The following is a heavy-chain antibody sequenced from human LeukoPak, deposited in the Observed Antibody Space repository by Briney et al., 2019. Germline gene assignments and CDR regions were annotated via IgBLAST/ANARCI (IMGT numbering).Heavy chain of an antibody. V-gene: IGHV4-38-2*02. Sequence: SETLSLTCTVSGYSISSGYYWGWIRQPPGKGLEWIGSIYHSGSTYYNPSLKSRVTISVDTSKNQFSLKLSSVTAADTAVYYCARVGPPDYDFWSGYRPLFDYWGQGTLVTVSS. D-gene: IGHD3-3*01. J-gene: IGHJ4*02. CDR1: GYSISSGYY. CDR3: ARVGPPDYDFWSGYRPLFDY. CDR2: IYHSGST.